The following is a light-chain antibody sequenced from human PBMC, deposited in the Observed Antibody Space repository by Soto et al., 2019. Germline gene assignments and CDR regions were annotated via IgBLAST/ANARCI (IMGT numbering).Light chain of an antibody. CDR2: AAS. Sequence: DIQMTQSPFSLSASVGDRVTITCRASQSISSYLNWYQQKPGKAPNLLIYAASSLQSGVPSRFSGSASGTDFTLTISSLQHEDFATYYCQQSYSTPFTFGQGNKLEIK. J-gene: IGKJ2*01. CDR3: QQSYSTPFT. V-gene: IGKV1-39*01. CDR1: QSISSY.